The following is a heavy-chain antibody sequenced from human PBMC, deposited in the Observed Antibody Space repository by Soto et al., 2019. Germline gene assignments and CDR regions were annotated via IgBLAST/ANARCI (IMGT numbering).Heavy chain of an antibody. CDR1: GGSISSSSYY. D-gene: IGHD3-22*01. Sequence: SETLSLTCTVSGGSISSSSYYWVWLRQPPGKGLEWIASIYYSGSTYYNPSLKSRVTISVDTSKNQFSLELSSVTAADTAVYYCARTGESDSTGYYDGGLFDYWGQGTLVTVSS. CDR2: IYYSGST. V-gene: IGHV4-39*01. J-gene: IGHJ4*02. CDR3: ARTGESDSTGYYDGGLFDY.